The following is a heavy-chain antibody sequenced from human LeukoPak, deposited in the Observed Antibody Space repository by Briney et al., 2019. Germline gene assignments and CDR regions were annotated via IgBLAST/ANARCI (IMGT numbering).Heavy chain of an antibody. V-gene: IGHV1-2*02. D-gene: IGHD4-17*01. CDR2: INPHSGGT. CDR3: AAYGDYDSFDY. Sequence: ASVKVSCKASGYIFTDYYIHWVRQAPGQGLEWMGWINPHSGGTNYAPKFQGRVTMTRDTSISTVYMDLSRLTSDDTAIFYCAAYGDYDSFDYWGQGSLVTVSS. CDR1: GYIFTDYY. J-gene: IGHJ4*02.